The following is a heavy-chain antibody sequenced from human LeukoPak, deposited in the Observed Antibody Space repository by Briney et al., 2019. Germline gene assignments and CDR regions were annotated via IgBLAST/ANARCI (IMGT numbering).Heavy chain of an antibody. V-gene: IGHV3-11*04. Sequence: PGGSLRLSCAASGFTFSDYYMSWIRQAPGKWLECISYISSSGNTTYYADSVKGRFTISRDNAKDSLHLQMNSLRAEDTALYYCAKVGSTSWYLDYWGQGILVTVSS. CDR3: AKVGSTSWYLDY. D-gene: IGHD2-2*01. CDR1: GFTFSDYY. J-gene: IGHJ4*02. CDR2: ISSSGNTT.